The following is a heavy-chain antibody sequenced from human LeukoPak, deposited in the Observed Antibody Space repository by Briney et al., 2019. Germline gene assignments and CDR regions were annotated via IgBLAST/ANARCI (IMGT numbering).Heavy chain of an antibody. CDR3: ARAGGSYFLPFDY. V-gene: IGHV3-23*01. J-gene: IGHJ4*02. CDR1: GFTFSGYA. D-gene: IGHD3-9*01. CDR2: IGGSGDTT. Sequence: PGGSLRLSCAASGFTFSGYAMAWVRQAPGKGLEWVSVIGGSGDTTRYADSVKGRFTISRDNAKNSLFLQMSSLRAEDTAVYFCARAGGSYFLPFDYWGQGTLATVSS.